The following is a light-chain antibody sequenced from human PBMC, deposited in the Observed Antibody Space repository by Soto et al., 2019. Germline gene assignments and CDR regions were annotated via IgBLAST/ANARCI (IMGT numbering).Light chain of an antibody. J-gene: IGKJ4*01. CDR1: QSVSSS. Sequence: EIVLIQSPATLPLSPGERATLSCRASQSVSSSLAWYQQNPGQAPRLLIFDASNRATGIPVRFSGSGSGTDFTLTISSLEHEDFKVYYCQQHSNWPLTLGGGTKVDIK. V-gene: IGKV3-11*01. CDR2: DAS. CDR3: QQHSNWPLT.